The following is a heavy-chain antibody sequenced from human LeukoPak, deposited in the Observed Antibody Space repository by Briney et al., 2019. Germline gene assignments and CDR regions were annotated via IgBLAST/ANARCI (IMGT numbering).Heavy chain of an antibody. CDR1: GYSFTSYW. D-gene: IGHD5-18*01. Sequence: GESLKISCKGFGYSFTSYWIGWVRQMPGKGLEWMGIIYPGDSDTRYSPSFQGQVTISADKSISTAYLQWSSLKASDTAMYYCARQAGPAMAPGSFDYWGQGTLVTVSS. J-gene: IGHJ4*02. CDR3: ARQAGPAMAPGSFDY. CDR2: IYPGDSDT. V-gene: IGHV5-51*01.